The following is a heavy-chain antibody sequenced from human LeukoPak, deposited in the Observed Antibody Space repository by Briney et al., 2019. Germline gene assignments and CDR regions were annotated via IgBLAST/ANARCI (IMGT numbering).Heavy chain of an antibody. V-gene: IGHV4-61*05. J-gene: IGHJ5*02. Sequence: PSETLSLTCTVSGGSISSSSYYWSWIRQPPGKGLEWIGYIYYSGSTNYNPSLKSRVTISVDTSKNQFSLKLSSVTAADTAVYYCARLGRSSFFWREGNWFDPWGQGTLVTVSS. CDR1: GGSISSSSYY. D-gene: IGHD6-6*01. CDR3: ARLGRSSFFWREGNWFDP. CDR2: IYYSGST.